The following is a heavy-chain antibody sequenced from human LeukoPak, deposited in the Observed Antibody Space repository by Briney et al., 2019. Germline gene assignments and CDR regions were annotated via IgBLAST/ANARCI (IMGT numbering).Heavy chain of an antibody. CDR3: AKDPYRASSGLVDY. Sequence: GGSLRLSCATSGFTFSNYAVSWVRQAPGKGLEWVSSISGSGGTTYYADSVKGRFTIPRDNYKNTLYLQMNSLRAEDTAVYYCAKDPYRASSGLVDYWGQGTLVTVSS. CDR1: GFTFSNYA. CDR2: ISGSGGTT. D-gene: IGHD5-12*01. V-gene: IGHV3-23*01. J-gene: IGHJ4*02.